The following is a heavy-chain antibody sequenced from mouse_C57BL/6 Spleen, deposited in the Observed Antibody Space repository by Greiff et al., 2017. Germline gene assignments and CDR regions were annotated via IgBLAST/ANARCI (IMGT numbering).Heavy chain of an antibody. CDR3: ARDPFITTVVVDFDV. CDR2: ISDGGSYT. Sequence: EVKLMESGGGLVKPGGSLKLSCAASGFTFSSYAMSWVRQTPEKRLEWVATISDGGSYTYYPDNVQGRFTISRDNAKNNLYLQMSHLKSEDTAMYYWARDPFITTVVVDFDVWGTGTTVTVSS. J-gene: IGHJ1*03. V-gene: IGHV5-4*01. D-gene: IGHD1-1*01. CDR1: GFTFSSYA.